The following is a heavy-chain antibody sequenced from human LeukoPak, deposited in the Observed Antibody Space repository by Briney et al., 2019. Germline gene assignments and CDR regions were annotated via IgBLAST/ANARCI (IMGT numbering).Heavy chain of an antibody. V-gene: IGHV1-2*02. CDR1: GYTFTGYY. J-gene: IGHJ4*02. D-gene: IGHD3-10*01. CDR3: ATGIDYYGSQTRHTNNYCEY. Sequence: ASVKVSCKSAGYTFTGYYMHWLRQAPGQGLEWMGWINPNRGGTNYAQKFQGRVTMAKDQSISTAYMELSRLRFDDTAVYYYATGIDYYGSQTRHTNNYCEYWGQGTLVTVSS. CDR2: INPNRGGT.